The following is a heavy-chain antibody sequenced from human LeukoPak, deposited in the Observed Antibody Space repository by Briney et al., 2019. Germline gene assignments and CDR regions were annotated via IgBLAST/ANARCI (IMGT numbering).Heavy chain of an antibody. V-gene: IGHV3-23*01. CDR2: FSGSGGST. J-gene: IGHJ3*02. D-gene: IGHD3-10*01. Sequence: GGSLRLSCAASGFTFSGIAMGGFGRAPGKGWEWAPAFSGSGGSTYYADSVKGRFTISRDNSKNTLYLQMNSLRAEDTAVYYCAKDSGLLDYYGSGTPGAFDIWGQGTMVTVSS. CDR3: AKDSGLLDYYGSGTPGAFDI. CDR1: GFTFSGIA.